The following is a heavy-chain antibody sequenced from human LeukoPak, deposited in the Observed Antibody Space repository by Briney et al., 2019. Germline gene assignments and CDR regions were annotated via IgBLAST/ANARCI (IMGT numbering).Heavy chain of an antibody. J-gene: IGHJ3*02. CDR2: IYYTGST. CDR1: GGSISSSSYF. CDR3: ARDGTSAGAGDAFDI. Sequence: SETLSLTCTVSGGSISSSSYFWGWIRQPPGKGLEWIGTIYYTGSTYYNPSLKSRVTISVDTSKKQFSLNLSSVTAADTAVCYCARDGTSAGAGDAFDIWGQGTMVTVSS. V-gene: IGHV4-39*07. D-gene: IGHD6-13*01.